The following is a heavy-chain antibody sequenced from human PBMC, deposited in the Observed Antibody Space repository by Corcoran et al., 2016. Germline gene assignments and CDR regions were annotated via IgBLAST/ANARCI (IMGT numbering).Heavy chain of an antibody. J-gene: IGHJ4*02. V-gene: IGHV1-69*01. CDR3: AIADGGNSGFGY. CDR2: IIPIFGTA. Sequence: QVQLVQSGAEVKKPGSSVKVSCKASGGTFSSYAISWVRQAPGQGLEWMGGIIPIFGTANYAQKFQGRVTIKSTSTAYMELSSLRSEETAVYYWAIADGGNSGFGYWGQGTLVTVSS. D-gene: IGHD1-26*01. CDR1: GGTFSSYA.